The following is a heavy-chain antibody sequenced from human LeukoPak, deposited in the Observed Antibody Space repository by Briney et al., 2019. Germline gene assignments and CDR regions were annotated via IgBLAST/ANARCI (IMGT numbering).Heavy chain of an antibody. Sequence: PGGSLRLSCAAAGFTFSRYWMSWVRQATGKGLECVAKIKEDGSEKHYVDSVKGRFTISRDNAKKSLYLQMNSLRAEDTAVYYCARGEDTAMPKVFYYYYMDVWGKGTTVTISS. V-gene: IGHV3-7*03. CDR3: ARGEDTAMPKVFYYYYMDV. J-gene: IGHJ6*03. CDR2: IKEDGSEK. D-gene: IGHD5-18*01. CDR1: GFTFSRYW.